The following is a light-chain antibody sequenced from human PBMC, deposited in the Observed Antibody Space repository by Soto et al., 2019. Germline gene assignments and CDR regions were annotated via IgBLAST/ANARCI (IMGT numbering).Light chain of an antibody. J-gene: IGKJ4*01. CDR2: AAS. CDR3: QQYYSYPLT. Sequence: IQLTQSPSSLSASVGDRVTITCRASQGISSYLGWYQQKPGKAPKLLIYAASTLQSGVPSRFSGSGSGTDFTLTISCLQSEDFATYYCQQYYSYPLTFGGGTKVDIK. CDR1: QGISSY. V-gene: IGKV1-9*01.